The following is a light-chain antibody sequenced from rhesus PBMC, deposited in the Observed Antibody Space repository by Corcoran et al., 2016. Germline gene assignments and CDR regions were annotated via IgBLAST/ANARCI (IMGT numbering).Light chain of an antibody. CDR3: MQGIQLPWT. V-gene: IGKV2S15*01. Sequence: DIVMTQTPLSLPVTPGEPASISCRSSQSLLHSGGKTYLYWYLQKPGQSPQLLIHEVSNRASGVPYRFSGRGSGTDFTLKIRRVEAEDVGVYSCMQGIQLPWTFGQGTKVEIK. J-gene: IGKJ1*01. CDR1: QSLLHSGGKTY. CDR2: EVS.